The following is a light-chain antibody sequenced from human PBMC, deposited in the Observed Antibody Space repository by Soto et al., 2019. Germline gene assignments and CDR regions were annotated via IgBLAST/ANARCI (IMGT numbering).Light chain of an antibody. Sequence: EIVLTPSPATLSLSPGERATLSCRASQSVSRYLAWYQQKPGQAPRLLMYDAINRATGIPARFSGSGSGTDFTLTISSLEPQDFAVYYCQQRINWPITFGQGTRLEIK. J-gene: IGKJ5*01. CDR1: QSVSRY. CDR3: QQRINWPIT. V-gene: IGKV3-11*01. CDR2: DAI.